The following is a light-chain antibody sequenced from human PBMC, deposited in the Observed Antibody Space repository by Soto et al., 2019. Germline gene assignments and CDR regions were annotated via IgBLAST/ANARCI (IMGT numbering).Light chain of an antibody. J-gene: IGKJ1*01. CDR2: AAS. V-gene: IGKV3-20*01. CDR3: QLYATSPPVT. Sequence: IVLTQSPGTLSLSPGESASLSCRASQSVTSTYLAWFQQKPGQAPRLLIHAASRRATGIPDRFSGSGSGTDFTLTISRLEPEDFAVYYCQLYATSPPVTFGQGTKVEIK. CDR1: QSVTSTY.